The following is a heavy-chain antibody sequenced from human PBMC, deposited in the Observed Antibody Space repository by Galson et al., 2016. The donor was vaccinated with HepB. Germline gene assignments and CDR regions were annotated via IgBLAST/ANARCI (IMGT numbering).Heavy chain of an antibody. CDR1: GSTFSHFA. CDR3: AKDWGYCGGDCPVYFDL. J-gene: IGHJ2*01. V-gene: IGHV3-23*01. D-gene: IGHD2-21*02. Sequence: SLRLSCAASGSTFSHFAMSWVRQAPGKGLEWFSAISAGADRSYYADSVKGRFTISRDNSKNTLYLQMNSLRTEDTAVYYCAKDWGYCGGDCPVYFDLWGRGTLVTVSS. CDR2: ISAGADRS.